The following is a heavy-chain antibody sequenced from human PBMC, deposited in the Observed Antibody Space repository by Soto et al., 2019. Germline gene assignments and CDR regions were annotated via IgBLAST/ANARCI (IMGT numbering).Heavy chain of an antibody. V-gene: IGHV4-4*02. D-gene: IGHD2-8*01. CDR1: PFSVTDNXX. J-gene: IGHJ3*01. CDR3: ARDSRYCTDAGCSIMRDAFDV. CDR2: IYHSGAT. Sequence: QAQLQESGPGLVRPSGTLSLTCTVSPFSVTDNXXXXWVRQSPGKALEWIGEIYHSGATYYNXSLSGRVTISMDKSKNQISLMLTSVTAADTAVYYCARDSRYCTDAGCSIMRDAFDVWGQGTLVTVSS.